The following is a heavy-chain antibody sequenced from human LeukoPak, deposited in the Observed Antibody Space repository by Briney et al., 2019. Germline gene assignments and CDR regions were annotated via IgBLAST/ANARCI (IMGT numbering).Heavy chain of an antibody. J-gene: IGHJ4*02. Sequence: SETLSLTCAVYGGSFSGYYWSWIRQPPGKGLEWIGYIYYSGSTNYNPSLKSRVTISVDTSKNQFSLKLSSVTAADTAVYYCARDLDYWGQGTLVTVSS. CDR2: IYYSGST. CDR3: ARDLDY. V-gene: IGHV4-59*01. CDR1: GGSFSGYY.